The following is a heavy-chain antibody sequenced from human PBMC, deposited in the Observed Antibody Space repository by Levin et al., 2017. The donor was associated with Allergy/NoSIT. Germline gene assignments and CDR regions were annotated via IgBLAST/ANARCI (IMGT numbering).Heavy chain of an antibody. CDR2: INPNSGGT. Sequence: SCKASGYTLSGYNMYTVRPAPGQGVEWMGWINPNSGGTNYAQTLQGRVTMTRDTANSTAYMELNRLRSDDTAVYYCARGGNIAYKLGYWGQGTLVTVSS. J-gene: IGHJ4*02. V-gene: IGHV1-2*02. CDR3: ARGGNIAYKLGY. D-gene: IGHD6-13*01. CDR1: GYTLSGYN.